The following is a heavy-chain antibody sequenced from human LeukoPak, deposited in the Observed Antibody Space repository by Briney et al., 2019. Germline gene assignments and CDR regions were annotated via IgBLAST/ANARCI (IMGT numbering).Heavy chain of an antibody. CDR2: IYDSGSI. Sequence: SETLSLTCTVSGGSISSHYWSCIRQPPGKGLEWVWYIYDSGSINHNTSIKSRATISVDTTKNQFSLKLSSVTAEDTAVYYCARGRRSSWYSGYYYYYMDVWGKGTTVTVSS. CDR3: ARGRRSSWYSGYYYYYMDV. D-gene: IGHD6-13*01. J-gene: IGHJ6*03. CDR1: GGSISSHY. V-gene: IGHV4-59*11.